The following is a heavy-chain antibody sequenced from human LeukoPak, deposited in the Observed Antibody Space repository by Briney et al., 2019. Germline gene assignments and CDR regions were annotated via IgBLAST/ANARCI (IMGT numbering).Heavy chain of an antibody. V-gene: IGHV3-53*01. D-gene: IGHD1-26*01. J-gene: IGHJ6*02. CDR2: TYSGGST. CDR1: GFTVSSNY. CDR3: ARDQGLLPDYYYGMDV. Sequence: GGSLRLSCAASGFTVSSNYMSWVRQAPGKGLEWVSVTYSGGSTYYADSVKGRFTISRDNSKNTLYLQMNSLRAEDTAVYYCARDQGLLPDYYYGMDVWGQGTTVTVSS.